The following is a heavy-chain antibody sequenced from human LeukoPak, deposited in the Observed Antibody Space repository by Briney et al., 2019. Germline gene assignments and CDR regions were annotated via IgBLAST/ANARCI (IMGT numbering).Heavy chain of an antibody. Sequence: SETLSLTCTVSGGSISSYYWSWIRQPPGKGLEWIGYIYYSGSTNYNPSLKSRVTISVDTSKNLFSLKLSSVTAADTAVYYCASSGGYCSSTSCYTNWFDPWGQGTLVTVSS. CDR2: IYYSGST. CDR3: ASSGGYCSSTSCYTNWFDP. D-gene: IGHD2-2*02. V-gene: IGHV4-59*01. J-gene: IGHJ5*02. CDR1: GGSISSYY.